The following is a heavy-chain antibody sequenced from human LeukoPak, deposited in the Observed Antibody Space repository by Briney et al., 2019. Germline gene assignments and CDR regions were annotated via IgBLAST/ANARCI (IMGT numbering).Heavy chain of an antibody. Sequence: GGSLRLSCAASGFTFSSYGMHWVRQAPGKGLEWVAVISYDGSNKYYADSVKGRFTISRDNAKNSLYLQMNSLRAEDTAVYYCARAMSAVAGIDYWGQGTLVTVSS. D-gene: IGHD6-19*01. CDR2: ISYDGSNK. J-gene: IGHJ4*02. V-gene: IGHV3-30*03. CDR3: ARAMSAVAGIDY. CDR1: GFTFSSYG.